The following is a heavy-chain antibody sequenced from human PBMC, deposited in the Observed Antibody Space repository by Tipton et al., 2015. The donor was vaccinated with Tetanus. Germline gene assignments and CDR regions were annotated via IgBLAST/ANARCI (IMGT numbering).Heavy chain of an antibody. CDR1: GGSISSGGYS. V-gene: IGHV4-30-2*01. CDR3: ARGSDGYNLVFDI. D-gene: IGHD5-24*01. CDR2: IYQSGIT. J-gene: IGHJ3*02. Sequence: TLSLTCAVSGGSISSGGYSWSWIRQPPGKGLEWFGYIYQSGITYHNPSLKNRVTTLVDRSKNQFSLKLTSVTAADTAVYYCARGSDGYNLVFDIWGQGTMVTVSS.